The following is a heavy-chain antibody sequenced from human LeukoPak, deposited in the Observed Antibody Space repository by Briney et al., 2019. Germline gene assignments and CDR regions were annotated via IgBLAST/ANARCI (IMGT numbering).Heavy chain of an antibody. CDR2: MNPNSGNT. Sequence: ASVKVSCKASGYTFTSYDINWVRQATGQGLEWMGWMNPNSGNTGCAQKFQGRVTMTRNTSISTTYIELSSLRSEDTAVYYCARELAAAGWGGVDYWGQGTLVTVSS. CDR3: ARELAAAGWGGVDY. J-gene: IGHJ4*02. CDR1: GYTFTSYD. D-gene: IGHD6-13*01. V-gene: IGHV1-8*01.